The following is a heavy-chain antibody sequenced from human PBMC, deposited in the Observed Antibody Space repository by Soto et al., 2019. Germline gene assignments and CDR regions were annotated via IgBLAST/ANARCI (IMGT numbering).Heavy chain of an antibody. J-gene: IGHJ4*02. D-gene: IGHD3-22*01. CDR2: ISGSGANR. Sequence: GGSLRLSCEASGFNFSTYAMGWLRQAPGKGLEWVSGISGSGANRYYADSVKGRFTIFRDNSKNTLYLQMNSLRAEDTAVYYCAKDLFGNYADYFDYWGQGTLVTVSS. V-gene: IGHV3-23*01. CDR1: GFNFSTYA. CDR3: AKDLFGNYADYFDY.